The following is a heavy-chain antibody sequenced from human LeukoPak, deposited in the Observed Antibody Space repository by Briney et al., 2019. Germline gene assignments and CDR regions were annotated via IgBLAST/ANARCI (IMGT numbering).Heavy chain of an antibody. CDR2: IYYSGST. CDR3: ARLQYCSGTSCYWFDP. CDR1: GGSISSSNYY. D-gene: IGHD2-2*01. Sequence: SETLSLTCTVSGGSISSSNYYWGWIRQPPGKGLEWIGTIYYSGSTYYNPSLKSRVTISVDTSKNQISLKLSSVTAADTAVYYCARLQYCSGTSCYWFDPWGQGTLVTVSS. J-gene: IGHJ5*02. V-gene: IGHV4-39*07.